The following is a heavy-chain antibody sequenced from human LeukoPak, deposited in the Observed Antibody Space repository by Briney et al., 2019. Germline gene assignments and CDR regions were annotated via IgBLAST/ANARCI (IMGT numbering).Heavy chain of an antibody. V-gene: IGHV3-30*02. CDR3: ATRGAAAGRPFDY. CDR1: GFTFSSYG. D-gene: IGHD6-13*01. J-gene: IGHJ4*02. Sequence: PGGSLRLSCAASGFTFSSYGMHWVRQAPGKGLEWVAFIRYDGTNERYADSVKGRFTISRDNAKNSLYLQMNSLRAEDTAVYYCATRGAAAGRPFDYWGQGTLVTVSS. CDR2: IRYDGTNE.